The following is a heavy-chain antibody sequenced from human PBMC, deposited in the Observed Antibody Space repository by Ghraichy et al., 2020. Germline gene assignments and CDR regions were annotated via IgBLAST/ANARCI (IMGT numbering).Heavy chain of an antibody. Sequence: GSLRLSCAVYGGSFSDYYWSWIRQPPGKGLEWIGEINHSGSTNYNPSFKSRVTISVDTSKNQFSLKLRSVTAADTAAYYCARAFGGHSSGKIDSWGQGTLVTVSS. CDR3: ARAFGGHSSGKIDS. CDR2: INHSGST. CDR1: GGSFSDYY. D-gene: IGHD3-22*01. J-gene: IGHJ4*02. V-gene: IGHV4-34*01.